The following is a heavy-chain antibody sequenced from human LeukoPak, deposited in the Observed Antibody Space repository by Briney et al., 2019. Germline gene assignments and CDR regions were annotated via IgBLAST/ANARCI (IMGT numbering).Heavy chain of an antibody. CDR2: INHSGST. J-gene: IGHJ4*02. D-gene: IGHD6-25*01. Sequence: SETLSLTCAVYGGSFSGYYWSWIRQPPGKGLEWIGEINHSGSTNYNPPLKSRVTISVDTSKNQFSLKLSSVTAADTAVYYCAREGGFYRPLDYSGQGTLVTVSS. CDR1: GGSFSGYY. CDR3: AREGGFYRPLDY. V-gene: IGHV4-34*01.